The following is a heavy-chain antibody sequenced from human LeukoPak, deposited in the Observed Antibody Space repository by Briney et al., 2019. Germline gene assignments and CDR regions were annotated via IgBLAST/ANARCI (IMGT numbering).Heavy chain of an antibody. D-gene: IGHD3-9*01. J-gene: IGHJ4*02. CDR3: ARGPDYDILADYFDY. CDR2: ISYDGSNK. V-gene: IGHV3-30*04. Sequence: GGSLRLSCAASGFTFSNYALHWVRQAPGKGLEWVAAISYDGSNKFYADSVRGRFTISRDNSKNTLFLQMNSLRPEDTAVYYCARGPDYDILADYFDYWGQGTLVTVSS. CDR1: GFTFSNYA.